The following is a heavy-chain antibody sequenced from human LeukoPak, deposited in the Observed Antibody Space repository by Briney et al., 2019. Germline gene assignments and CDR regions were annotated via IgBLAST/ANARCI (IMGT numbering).Heavy chain of an antibody. Sequence: ASVKVSCKASGYTFTSYYMHWVRQAPGQGLEWMGIINPSGGSTNYAERFKGRVTMSRDTSTSTVYMEISSLRSWDTAVYYCARDPTFGSGSTIFFNVWGEGTPVTVSS. V-gene: IGHV1-46*01. CDR2: INPSGGST. CDR1: GYTFTSYY. CDR3: ARDPTFGSGSTIFFNV. J-gene: IGHJ4*02. D-gene: IGHD3-10*01.